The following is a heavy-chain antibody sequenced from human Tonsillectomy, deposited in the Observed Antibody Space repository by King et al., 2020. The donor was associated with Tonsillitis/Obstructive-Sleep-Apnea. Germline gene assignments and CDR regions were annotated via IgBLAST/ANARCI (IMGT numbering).Heavy chain of an antibody. Sequence: QVQLQESGPGLVKPSETLSLTCTVSGGSISSYYWSWIRQPPGKGLEWIGYIYYSGSTNYNPSLKSRVTISIDTSKNQFSLKLTSLTAADTAVYYCAGTGAIGNWFDPWGQGTLVTVSS. CDR2: IYYSGST. CDR3: AGTGAIGNWFDP. V-gene: IGHV4-59*08. J-gene: IGHJ5*02. D-gene: IGHD2-2*02. CDR1: GGSISSYY.